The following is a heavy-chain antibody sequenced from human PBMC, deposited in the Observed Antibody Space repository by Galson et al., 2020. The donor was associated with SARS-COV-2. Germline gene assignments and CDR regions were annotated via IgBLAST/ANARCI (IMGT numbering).Heavy chain of an antibody. J-gene: IGHJ2*01. CDR1: GGSISSSSYY. V-gene: IGHV4-39*01. CDR3: ARHSGYYYETWYFDL. Sequence: SETLSLTCTVSGGSISSSSYYWGWIRQPPGKGLEWIGSIYYSGSTYYNPSLKSRVTISVDTSKNQFSLKLSSVTAADTAVYYCARHSGYYYETWYFDLWGRGTLVTVSS. D-gene: IGHD3-22*01. CDR2: IYYSGST.